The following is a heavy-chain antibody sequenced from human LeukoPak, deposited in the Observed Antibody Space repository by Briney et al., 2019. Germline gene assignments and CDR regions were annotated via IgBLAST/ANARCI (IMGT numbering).Heavy chain of an antibody. Sequence: GASVKVSCKASGGTFSSYAISWVRQAPGQGLEWMGGIIPIFGTANYAQKFQGRVTITADKSTSTAYMELSSLRSEDTAVYYCARGSYSAYYMDVWGKGTTVTISS. CDR1: GGTFSSYA. CDR2: IIPIFGTA. D-gene: IGHD6-13*01. J-gene: IGHJ6*03. CDR3: ARGSYSAYYMDV. V-gene: IGHV1-69*06.